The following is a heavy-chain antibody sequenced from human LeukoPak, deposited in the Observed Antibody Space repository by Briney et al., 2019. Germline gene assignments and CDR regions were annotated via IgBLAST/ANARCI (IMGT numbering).Heavy chain of an antibody. CDR2: ISYDGSNQ. Sequence: GRSLRLSCAASGFTFSSFAMHWVRQAPGKGLEWVTLISYDGSNQFYADSVKGRLTISRDNSKNTLYLQMNSLRAEDTAVYYCAREDSSGTGDDAFDIWGQGTMVTVSS. D-gene: IGHD3-22*01. J-gene: IGHJ3*02. CDR1: GFTFSSFA. CDR3: AREDSSGTGDDAFDI. V-gene: IGHV3-30*04.